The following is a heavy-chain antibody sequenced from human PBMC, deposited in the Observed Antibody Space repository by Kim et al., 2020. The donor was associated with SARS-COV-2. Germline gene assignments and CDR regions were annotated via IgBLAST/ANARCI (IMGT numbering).Heavy chain of an antibody. D-gene: IGHD3-3*01. CDR3: AREIFGVSPVYYYYGMDV. CDR2: MNPNSGNT. CDR1: GYTFTSYD. Sequence: ASVKVSCKASGYTFTSYDINWVRQATGQGLEWMGWMNPNSGNTGYAQKFQGRVTMTRNTSISTAYMELSSLRSEDTAVYYCAREIFGVSPVYYYYGMDVWGQGTTVTVSS. J-gene: IGHJ6*02. V-gene: IGHV1-8*01.